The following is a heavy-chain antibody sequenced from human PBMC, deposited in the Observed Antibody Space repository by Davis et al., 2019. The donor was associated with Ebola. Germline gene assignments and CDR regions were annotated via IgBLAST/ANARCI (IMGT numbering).Heavy chain of an antibody. J-gene: IGHJ6*02. V-gene: IGHV4-34*01. CDR1: GGSFSGYY. CDR2: INHRGST. D-gene: IGHD6-13*01. CDR3: ARTFVSSKSYYYYGMDV. Sequence: SETLSLTCAVYGGSFSGYYWSWIRQPPGRGLEWIGEINHRGSTYYNPSLKSRVTISVDRSKNQFSLKLSSVTAADTAVYYCARTFVSSKSYYYYGMDVWGQGATVTVSS.